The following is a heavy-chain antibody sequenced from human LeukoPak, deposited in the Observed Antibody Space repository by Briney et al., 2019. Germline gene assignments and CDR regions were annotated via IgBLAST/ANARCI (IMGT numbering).Heavy chain of an antibody. J-gene: IGHJ3*02. CDR1: GFTFSSYA. D-gene: IGHD3-22*01. CDR2: ISYDGSNK. Sequence: GGSLRLSCAASGFTFSSYAMHWVRQAPGKGLEWVAVISYDGSNKYYADSVKGRFTTSRDNSKNTLYLQMNSLRAEDTAVYYCAREDDSSGYHTLPDAFDIWGQGTMVTASS. V-gene: IGHV3-30-3*01. CDR3: AREDDSSGYHTLPDAFDI.